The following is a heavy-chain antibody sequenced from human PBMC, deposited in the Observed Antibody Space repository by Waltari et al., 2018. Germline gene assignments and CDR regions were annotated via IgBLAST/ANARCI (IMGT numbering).Heavy chain of an antibody. CDR1: GFTFGDYT. CDR2: VFQSGSA. J-gene: IGHJ4*02. Sequence: VQLVESGGALVQPGRSLRLSCSASGFTFGDYTITWFRQAPGKGLEWIGEVFQSGSANYSPSLKSRVTLSVDKSTNQFFLTLNSVTAADTAMYYCAKISLHREGYSWGQGTLVTV. D-gene: IGHD2-15*01. V-gene: IGHV4-4*02. CDR3: AKISLHREGYS.